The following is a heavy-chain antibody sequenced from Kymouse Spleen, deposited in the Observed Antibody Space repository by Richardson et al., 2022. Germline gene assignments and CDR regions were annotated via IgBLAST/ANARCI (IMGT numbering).Heavy chain of an antibody. CDR2: IYYSGST. CDR3: ARHPGYSSSWYSYYFDY. CDR1: GGSISSSSYY. V-gene: IGHV4-39*01. J-gene: IGHJ4*02. Sequence: QLQLQESGPGLVKPSETLSLTCTVSGGSISSSSYYWGWIRQPPGKGLEWIGSIYYSGSTYYNPSLKSRVTISVDTSKNQFSLKLSSVTAADTAVYYCARHPGYSSSWYSYYFDYWGQGTLVTVSS. D-gene: IGHD6-13*01.